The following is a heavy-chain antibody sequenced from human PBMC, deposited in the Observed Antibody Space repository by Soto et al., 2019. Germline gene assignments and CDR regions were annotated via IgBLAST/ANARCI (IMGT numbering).Heavy chain of an antibody. D-gene: IGHD3-16*01. J-gene: IGHJ4*02. Sequence: QVQLQQWGAGLLKPSETLSLTCAVYGGSFSDHYCSWIRQSPGKGLEWIGEIHPSGSTNYNPSLQSRVTMSLDTSKTQFSLRLTSVTAADTAVYYCARGRDPYKWGNYWGQGTLVSVSS. CDR2: IHPSGST. CDR3: ARGRDPYKWGNY. CDR1: GGSFSDHY. V-gene: IGHV4-34*01.